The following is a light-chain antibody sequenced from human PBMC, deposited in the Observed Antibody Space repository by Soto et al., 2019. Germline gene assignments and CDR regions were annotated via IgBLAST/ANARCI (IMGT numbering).Light chain of an antibody. Sequence: QSVLTQPASVSGSPGQSITISCTGTSSDVGAYNYVSWYQQYPGKAPKVIIFEVRKRPSGVSNRFSGSKSGDTASLTISGLQAEDEADYCCSSYSSSTTFVFGTGTKLTVL. J-gene: IGLJ1*01. V-gene: IGLV2-14*01. CDR3: SSYSSSTTFV. CDR1: SSDVGAYNY. CDR2: EVR.